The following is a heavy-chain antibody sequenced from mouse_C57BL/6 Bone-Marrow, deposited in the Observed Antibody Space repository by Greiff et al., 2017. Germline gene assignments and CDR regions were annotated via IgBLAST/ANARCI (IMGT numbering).Heavy chain of an antibody. J-gene: IGHJ3*01. CDR2: IWSGGST. D-gene: IGHD2-1*01. V-gene: IGHV2-2*01. Sequence: VQLVESGPGLVQPSQSLSITCTVSGFSLTSYGVPWVRQSPGKGLEWLGVIWSGGSTDSNAAFISRLSISKDTSKSQVFFKMNSLQADDTAIYYCASIYYGNPFAYWGQGTLVTVSA. CDR3: ASIYYGNPFAY. CDR1: GFSLTSYG.